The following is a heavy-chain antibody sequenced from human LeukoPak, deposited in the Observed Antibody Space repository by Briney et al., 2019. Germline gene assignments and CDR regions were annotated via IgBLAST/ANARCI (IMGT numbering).Heavy chain of an antibody. D-gene: IGHD3-22*01. CDR1: GFTFSSYS. CDR2: ISSSSSYI. V-gene: IGHV3-21*01. Sequence: GGSLRLSCAASGFTFSSYSMDWVRQAPGKGLEWVSSISSSSSYIYYADSVKGRFTISRDNAKNSLYLQMNSLRAEDTAVYYCARDLRGGGSYYYDSGGYSCWGQGTLVTVSS. J-gene: IGHJ4*02. CDR3: ARDLRGGGSYYYDSGGYSC.